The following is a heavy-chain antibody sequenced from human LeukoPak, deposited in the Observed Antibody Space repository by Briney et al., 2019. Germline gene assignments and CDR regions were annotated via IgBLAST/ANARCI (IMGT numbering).Heavy chain of an antibody. J-gene: IGHJ4*02. Sequence: ASVKVSCKASGYTFTNYGINWVRQAPGQGLEWMGWISAYNGNTNYAQKLQGRVTMTTDTSTRTAYMELRSLRSDDTAVYYCARDLRIMITFGGVTPDYWGQGTLVTVSS. CDR2: ISAYNGNT. CDR3: ARDLRIMITFGGVTPDY. CDR1: GYTFTNYG. V-gene: IGHV1-18*01. D-gene: IGHD3-16*01.